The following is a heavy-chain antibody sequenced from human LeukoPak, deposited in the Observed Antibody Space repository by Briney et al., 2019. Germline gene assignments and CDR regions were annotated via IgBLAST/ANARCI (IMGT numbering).Heavy chain of an antibody. J-gene: IGHJ6*03. V-gene: IGHV1-69*06. CDR3: AKQGEIRQDYYMDV. CDR2: IIPVFGTA. Sequence: SVNVSCTASGGSISSYGISWVRQAPGQGLEWMGRIIPVFGTANYAQKFQDRVTITADTVSNTAYMELTSLTSEDTAVYFCAKQGEIRQDYYMDVWGNGTAVTVSS. D-gene: IGHD1/OR15-1a*01. CDR1: GGSISSYG.